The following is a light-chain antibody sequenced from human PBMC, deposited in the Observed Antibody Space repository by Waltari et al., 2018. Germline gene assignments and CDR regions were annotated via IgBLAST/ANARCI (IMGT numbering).Light chain of an antibody. CDR2: KVS. CDR1: QSLVYTDRISY. CDR3: IQATHWPVT. V-gene: IGKV2-30*01. J-gene: IGKJ5*01. Sequence: VVMTQSPLSLPVILGQPASISCRTSQSLVYTDRISYLNWYHQKPGQAPRHLIYKVSNRDSGVPDRFSGSGSGTDVSLMISSVEADDVGVYFCIQATHWPVTFGQGTRVEIK.